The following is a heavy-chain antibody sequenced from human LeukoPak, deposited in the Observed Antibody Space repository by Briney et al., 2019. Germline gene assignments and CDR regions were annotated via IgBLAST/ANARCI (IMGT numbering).Heavy chain of an antibody. CDR2: IYYSGST. V-gene: IGHV4-59*01. Sequence: LETLSLTYTVSGGSISSYYWSWIRQPPGKGLEWIGYIYYSGSTNYNPSLKSRVTISVDTSKNQFSLKLSSVTAADTAVYYCARSRDGYNWTWFDPWGQGTLVTVSS. J-gene: IGHJ5*02. CDR1: GGSISSYY. CDR3: ARSRDGYNWTWFDP. D-gene: IGHD5-24*01.